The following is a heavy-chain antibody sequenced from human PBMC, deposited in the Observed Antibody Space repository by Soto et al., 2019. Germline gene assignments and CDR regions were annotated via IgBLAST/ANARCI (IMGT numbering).Heavy chain of an antibody. V-gene: IGHV3-33*01. CDR1: GFTFSSYG. Sequence: GGSLRLSCAASGFTFSSYGMHWVRQAPGKGLEWVAVIRWNRSNKDYADSVKGRFTISRDNAKSSLYLQMNSLRAEDTALYYCARELLLDYWGQGTLVTVSS. CDR2: IRWNRSNK. J-gene: IGHJ4*02. CDR3: ARELLLDY. D-gene: IGHD2-15*01.